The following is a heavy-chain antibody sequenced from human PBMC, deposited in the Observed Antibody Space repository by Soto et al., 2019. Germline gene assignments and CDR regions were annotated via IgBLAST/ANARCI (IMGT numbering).Heavy chain of an antibody. Sequence: EVQLVESGGGLVQAGGSLRLSCAASGFTVSGNYMAWVRQAPGKGLEWVSIIYSTNNTYYADFVKGRFTMSRDNSKNTMWLQMNSLRAEDTAVYYCARASIVSTMGGLLDPWGQGAPVIVSS. CDR1: GFTVSGNY. V-gene: IGHV3-66*01. CDR3: ARASIVSTMGGLLDP. J-gene: IGHJ5*02. D-gene: IGHD5-12*01. CDR2: IYSTNNT.